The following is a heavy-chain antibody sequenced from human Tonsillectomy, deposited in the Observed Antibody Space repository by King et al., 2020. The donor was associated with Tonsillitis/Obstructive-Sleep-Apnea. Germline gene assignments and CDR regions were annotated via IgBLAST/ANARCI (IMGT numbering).Heavy chain of an antibody. V-gene: IGHV3-30*18. Sequence: VQLVESGGGVVQPGRSLRLSCAASGFTFSSYGMDWVRQAPGKGLEWVAVISYDGSNKYYADSVKGRFTISRDNSKNTLYLQMNSLRAEDTAVYYCAKSGVPAALDYYYYDMDVWGKGTTVTVSS. J-gene: IGHJ6*03. CDR2: ISYDGSNK. CDR3: AKSGVPAALDYYYYDMDV. D-gene: IGHD2-2*01. CDR1: GFTFSSYG.